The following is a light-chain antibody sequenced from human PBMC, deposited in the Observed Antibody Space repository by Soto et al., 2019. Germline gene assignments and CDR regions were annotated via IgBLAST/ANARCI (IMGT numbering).Light chain of an antibody. Sequence: QSALTQPASVSGSPGQSITISCTGTSSDVGGYNYVSWYQQHPGKAPKLMIYDVSNRPSGVSNRFSGSKSGNTASLTISGLHAEYEADYYSSSYTRSSFYVFGTVTKVTVL. CDR2: DVS. J-gene: IGLJ1*01. CDR3: SSYTRSSFYV. CDR1: SSDVGGYNY. V-gene: IGLV2-14*01.